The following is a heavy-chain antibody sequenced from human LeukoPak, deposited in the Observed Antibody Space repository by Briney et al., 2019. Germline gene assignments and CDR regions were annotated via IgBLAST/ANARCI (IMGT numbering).Heavy chain of an antibody. CDR2: IKQDGSEE. D-gene: IGHD3-10*01. V-gene: IGHV3-7*01. CDR1: GFTFRSYW. CDR3: ARELWPGDY. J-gene: IGHJ4*01. Sequence: GGSLRLSCAASGFTFRSYWMGWVRQAPGKGLEWVADIKQDGSEENYVDSVKGRFTISRDNARNSLYLQMNSLRVEDTAVYYCARELWPGDYRGHGILVSVSS.